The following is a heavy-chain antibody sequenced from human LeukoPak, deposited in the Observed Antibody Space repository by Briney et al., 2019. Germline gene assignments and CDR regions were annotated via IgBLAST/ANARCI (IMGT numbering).Heavy chain of an antibody. D-gene: IGHD2-15*01. J-gene: IGHJ3*02. V-gene: IGHV4-39*07. CDR3: ARAGCSGGSCYRSRGAFDI. CDR1: SGSISNSPYY. Sequence: SETLSLTCTVSSGSISNSPYYWGWIRQPPGKGLEWIGNIYYTGSTYYNPSLRGRVTISVDMPKNHFSLNLTSVTAADTAVYYCARAGCSGGSCYRSRGAFDIWGQGTMLTVSS. CDR2: IYYTGST.